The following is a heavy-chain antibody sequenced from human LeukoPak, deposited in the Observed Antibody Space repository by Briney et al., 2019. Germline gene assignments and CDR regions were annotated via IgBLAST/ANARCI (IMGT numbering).Heavy chain of an antibody. CDR2: IYYSGSA. V-gene: IGHV4-61*01. CDR3: AKQEFRAGFDY. J-gene: IGHJ4*02. D-gene: IGHD6-13*01. CDR1: GGSVSSGSYY. Sequence: PSETLSLTCTVSGGSVSSGSYYWSWIRQPPGKGLEWIGYIYYSGSAKYNPSLKSRVTISVDTSKNQFSLKLSSVTAADTAVYYCAKQEFRAGFDYWGQGTLVTVSS.